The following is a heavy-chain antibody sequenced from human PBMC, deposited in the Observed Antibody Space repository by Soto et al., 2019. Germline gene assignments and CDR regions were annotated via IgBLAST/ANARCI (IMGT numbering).Heavy chain of an antibody. Sequence: ASVKVSCKASGYTFTSYGISWVRQAPGQGLEWMGWISAYNGNTNYAQKLQGRVTMTTDTSTSTAYMELRSLRSDDTAVYYCARMMLELRRGITIRWFDPGGQETLVTVSS. CDR3: ARMMLELRRGITIRWFDP. D-gene: IGHD1-7*01. V-gene: IGHV1-18*01. J-gene: IGHJ5*02. CDR2: ISAYNGNT. CDR1: GYTFTSYG.